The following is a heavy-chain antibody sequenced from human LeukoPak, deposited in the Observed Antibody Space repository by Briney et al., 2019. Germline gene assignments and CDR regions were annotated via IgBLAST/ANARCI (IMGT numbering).Heavy chain of an antibody. V-gene: IGHV1-2*02. Sequence: ASVKVSCKASGYTFTDYYMHWVRQAPGQGLEWVGSFNPYSGASKYAQKLQGRVTMTGDTSVSTAYLQLGRVIGDDTAVYYCAKNGDYGYALDVWGQGTTVTVSS. D-gene: IGHD4-17*01. CDR3: AKNGDYGYALDV. J-gene: IGHJ6*02. CDR1: GYTFTDYY. CDR2: FNPYSGAS.